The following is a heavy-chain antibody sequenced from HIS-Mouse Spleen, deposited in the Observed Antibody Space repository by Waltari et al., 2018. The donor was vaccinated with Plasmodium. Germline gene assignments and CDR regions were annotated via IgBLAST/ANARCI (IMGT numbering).Heavy chain of an antibody. J-gene: IGHJ4*02. CDR3: ARVKTSSSCLDY. CDR1: GGSFSGYY. V-gene: IGHV4-34*01. D-gene: IGHD6-13*01. Sequence: QVQLQQWGAGLLKPSETLSLTCAVYGGSFSGYYWSWIRQPPGKGLEWIGEIHHSGSTNYNPSLKSRVTISVDTSKNQFSLKLSSVTAADTAVYYCARVKTSSSCLDYWGQGTLVTVSS. CDR2: IHHSGST.